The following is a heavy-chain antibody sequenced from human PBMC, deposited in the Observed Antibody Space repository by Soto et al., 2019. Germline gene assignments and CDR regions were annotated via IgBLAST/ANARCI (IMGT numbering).Heavy chain of an antibody. CDR3: ARLVGRWNYDGWFDP. Sequence: PSETLSLTCTVSGGSISSYYWSLIRQPPGKGLEWIGYIYYSGSTNYNPSLKSRVTISVDTSKNQFSLKLSSVTAADTAVYYCARLVGRWNYDGWFDPWGQGTLVTVSS. D-gene: IGHD1-7*01. J-gene: IGHJ5*02. CDR2: IYYSGST. V-gene: IGHV4-59*08. CDR1: GGSISSYY.